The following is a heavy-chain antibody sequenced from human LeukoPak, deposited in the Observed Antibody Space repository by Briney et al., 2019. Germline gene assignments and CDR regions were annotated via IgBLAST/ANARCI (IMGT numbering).Heavy chain of an antibody. CDR1: GYTVSSNY. J-gene: IGHJ4*02. V-gene: IGHV3-53*01. CDR3: ARGIAAAGTALYN. D-gene: IGHD6-13*01. Sequence: GGSLRLSCAVSGYTVSSNYMSWVRQAPGKGLEWVSVIYSDGSTYSADSVKGRFTISRDNSKNTLYLQINSLRAEDTAVYYCARGIAAAGTALYNWGQGTLLTVSS. CDR2: IYSDGST.